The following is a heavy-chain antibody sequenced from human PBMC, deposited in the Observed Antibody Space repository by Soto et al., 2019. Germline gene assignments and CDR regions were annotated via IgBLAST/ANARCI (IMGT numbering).Heavy chain of an antibody. D-gene: IGHD6-13*01. CDR2: ISGSGVST. Sequence: EVQLLGSGGGLVQPGGSLRLSCAASGFTFSRYAMSWVRQAPGKGLEWVSAISGSGVSTYYADSVKGRFTISRDNSKNTLYLQMNSLRAEDTAVYYCAKEHHYSSSWSEFDYWGQGTLVTVSS. CDR1: GFTFSRYA. V-gene: IGHV3-23*01. J-gene: IGHJ4*02. CDR3: AKEHHYSSSWSEFDY.